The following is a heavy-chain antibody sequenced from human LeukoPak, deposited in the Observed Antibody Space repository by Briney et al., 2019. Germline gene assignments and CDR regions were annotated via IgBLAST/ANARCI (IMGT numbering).Heavy chain of an antibody. V-gene: IGHV3-23*01. Sequence: GGSLRLSCAASGFTFSSYAMSWVRQAPGKGLEWVSAISGSGGSTYYADSVTGRFTISRDNSKNTLYLQMNSLRAEDTAVYYCAKDHKQLVRLIAPHDYWGQGTLVTVSS. CDR2: ISGSGGST. J-gene: IGHJ4*02. CDR3: AKDHKQLVRLIAPHDY. CDR1: GFTFSSYA. D-gene: IGHD6-6*01.